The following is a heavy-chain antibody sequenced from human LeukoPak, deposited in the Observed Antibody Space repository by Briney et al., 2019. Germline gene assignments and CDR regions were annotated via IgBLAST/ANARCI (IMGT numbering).Heavy chain of an antibody. CDR2: IYHSGST. J-gene: IGHJ4*02. Sequence: PSETLSLTCSVSGSSISSSNWWSWVRQPPGKGLEWIGEIYHSGSTNYNPTLKSRVTMSVDKSRNQFSLSLTSVTAADTAVYYCARGEQYGSGTVQFDYWGQGTLVTVSS. CDR1: GSSISSSNW. D-gene: IGHD3-10*01. V-gene: IGHV4-4*02. CDR3: ARGEQYGSGTVQFDY.